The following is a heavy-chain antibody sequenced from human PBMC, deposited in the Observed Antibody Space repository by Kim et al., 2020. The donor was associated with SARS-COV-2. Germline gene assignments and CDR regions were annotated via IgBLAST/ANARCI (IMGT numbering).Heavy chain of an antibody. CDR2: IYSGGST. J-gene: IGHJ1*01. Sequence: GGSLRLSCAASGFTVSSNYMSWVRQAPGKGLEWVSVIYSGGSTYYADSVKGRFTISRDNSKNTLYLQMNSLRAEDTAVYYCAVRASAAGHFQHWGQGTLVTVSS. V-gene: IGHV3-53*01. CDR1: GFTVSSNY. D-gene: IGHD6-13*01. CDR3: AVRASAAGHFQH.